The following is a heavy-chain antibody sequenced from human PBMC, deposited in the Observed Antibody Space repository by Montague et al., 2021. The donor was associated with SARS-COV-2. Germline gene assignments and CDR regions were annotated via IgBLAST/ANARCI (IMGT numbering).Heavy chain of an antibody. Sequence: SETLSLTCSRPGGGTQASIDCAPVCTQLPGLTRMWFSACYYSGTTLYHPSLRSRITMSVDTSDNQFSLQLNSVSATDTAIYYCARAQMAVTEYYPDYWGQGILVTVSS. CDR3: ARAQMAVTEYYPDY. CDR1: GGGTQASIDC. D-gene: IGHD2/OR15-2a*01. V-gene: IGHV4-39*01. CDR2: CYYSGTT. J-gene: IGHJ4*02.